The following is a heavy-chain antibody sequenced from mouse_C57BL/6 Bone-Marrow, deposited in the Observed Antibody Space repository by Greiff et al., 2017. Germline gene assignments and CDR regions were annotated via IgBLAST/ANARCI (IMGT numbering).Heavy chain of an antibody. D-gene: IGHD1-1*01. V-gene: IGHV1-69*01. CDR2: IDPSDSYT. CDR3: AREDYGISFAY. Sequence: QVQLQQPGAELVMPGASVKLSCKASGYTFTSYWMHWVKQRPGQGLEWIGEIDPSDSYTNYNQKFKGKSTLTVDKSSSPAYMQLSSLTSEDSAVYYCAREDYGISFAYWGQGTLVTVSA. CDR1: GYTFTSYW. J-gene: IGHJ3*01.